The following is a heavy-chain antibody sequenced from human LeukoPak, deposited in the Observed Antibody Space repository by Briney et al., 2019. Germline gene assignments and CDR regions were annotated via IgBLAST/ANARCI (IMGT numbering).Heavy chain of an antibody. D-gene: IGHD2-15*01. V-gene: IGHV4-38-2*02. Sequence: SETLSLTCAVSGYSISSGYYWGWIRQPPGKGLEWIGSIYHSGSTSYNPSLKSRVTISVDTSKNQFSLKLSSVTAADTAVYYCARELRYCSGGSCYSHAFDIWGQGTMVTVSS. CDR2: IYHSGST. CDR1: GYSISSGYY. CDR3: ARELRYCSGGSCYSHAFDI. J-gene: IGHJ3*02.